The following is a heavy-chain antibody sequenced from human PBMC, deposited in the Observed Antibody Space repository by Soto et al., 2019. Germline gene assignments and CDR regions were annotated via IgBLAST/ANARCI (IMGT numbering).Heavy chain of an antibody. J-gene: IGHJ4*02. CDR3: AKGSEFSNSYTLDFDF. Sequence: SLRLSCAASGFTFSSYAMSWVRQAPGRGLEWVSIISGNGGSTYYAASVKGRFTISRDNTKNTLYLQMDSLTAEDTAVYYCAKGSEFSNSYTLDFDFWGQGALVTVSS. D-gene: IGHD6-6*01. CDR1: GFTFSSYA. V-gene: IGHV3-23*01. CDR2: ISGNGGST.